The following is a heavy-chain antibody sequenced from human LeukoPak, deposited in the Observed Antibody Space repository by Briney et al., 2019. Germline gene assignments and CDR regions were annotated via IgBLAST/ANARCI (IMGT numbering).Heavy chain of an antibody. Sequence: GGSLRLSCAASGFSFGGYALHWVRQAPGKGLVWVSRIYTDGSSTNYADSVKGRFTISRDNAKNTLYLQMNSLRGEDTAVYYCARGASNRFDYWGQGTLVTVSS. D-gene: IGHD1-14*01. J-gene: IGHJ4*02. CDR1: GFSFGGYA. CDR2: IYTDGSST. CDR3: ARGASNRFDY. V-gene: IGHV3-74*01.